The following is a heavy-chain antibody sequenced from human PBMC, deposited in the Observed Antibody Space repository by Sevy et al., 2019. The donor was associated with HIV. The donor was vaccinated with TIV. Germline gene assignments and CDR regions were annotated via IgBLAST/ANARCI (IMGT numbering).Heavy chain of an antibody. J-gene: IGHJ4*02. CDR2: IYYSGST. D-gene: IGHD6-13*01. CDR3: ARDLGGSSWSWFGY. V-gene: IGHV4-31*03. CDR1: GASISSGGYY. Sequence: SENLSLTCTVSGASISSGGYYWSWIRQHPGKGLEWIGYIYYSGSTYYNPSLKSRVTLSVDTSKNQFSLKLSSVTAADTALYYCARDLGGSSWSWFGYWGQGTLVTVSS.